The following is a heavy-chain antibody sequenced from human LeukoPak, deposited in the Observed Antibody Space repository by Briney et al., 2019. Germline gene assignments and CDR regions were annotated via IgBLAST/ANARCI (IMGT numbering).Heavy chain of an antibody. Sequence: PGGSLRLSCAASGFTFSSYAMHWVRQAPGKGLEWVAVISYDGSNKYYADSVKGRFTISRDNSKNTLYLQMNSLRAEDTAVYYCARGPPYYDYVWGSYGYFDYWGQGTLVTVSS. J-gene: IGHJ4*02. D-gene: IGHD3-16*01. CDR1: GFTFSSYA. CDR3: ARGPPYYDYVWGSYGYFDY. V-gene: IGHV3-30-3*01. CDR2: ISYDGSNK.